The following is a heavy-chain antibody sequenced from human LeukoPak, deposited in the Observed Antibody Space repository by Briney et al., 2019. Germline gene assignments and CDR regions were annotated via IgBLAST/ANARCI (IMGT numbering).Heavy chain of an antibody. J-gene: IGHJ5*02. CDR3: ARDLSPHGFDP. Sequence: SETLSLTCTVSGGSINSGDYYWSWIRQPPGKGLEWIGYIYYSGNTYYNPSLKSRVTISLDTSKNQFSLKLSSVTAADTAVYYSARDLSPHGFDPWGQGTLVTVSS. CDR1: GGSINSGDYY. CDR2: IYYSGNT. V-gene: IGHV4-30-4*01.